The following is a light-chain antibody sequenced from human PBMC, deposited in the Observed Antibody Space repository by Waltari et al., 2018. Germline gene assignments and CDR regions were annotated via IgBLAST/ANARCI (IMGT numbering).Light chain of an antibody. CDR3: QVWDSNSDLVV. CDR1: NIGSKS. CDR2: YGS. V-gene: IGLV3-21*01. J-gene: IGLJ2*01. Sequence: SYVLTQPPSASEAPGKTARLTCGGDNIGSKSVQWYQQKAGQAPLLLIYYGSDRPSGIPERFSGSNSENAATLTISRVEVADEAAYYCQVWDSNSDLVVFGGGTKLTVL.